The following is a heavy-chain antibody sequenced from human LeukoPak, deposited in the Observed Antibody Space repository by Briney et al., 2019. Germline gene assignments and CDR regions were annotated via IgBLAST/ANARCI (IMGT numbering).Heavy chain of an antibody. CDR2: IYPGGTS. V-gene: IGHV3-53*01. CDR1: GFTVSSKH. Sequence: GGSLRLSCAASGFTVSSKHMNWVRQAPGKGPEWVSVIYPGGTSYYADSVKGRFTISRDTSKNTLHLEMNNLRAEDTAVYYCARTVVYYYDSSGPFDYWGQGTPVTVSS. CDR3: ARTVVYYYDSSGPFDY. J-gene: IGHJ4*02. D-gene: IGHD3-22*01.